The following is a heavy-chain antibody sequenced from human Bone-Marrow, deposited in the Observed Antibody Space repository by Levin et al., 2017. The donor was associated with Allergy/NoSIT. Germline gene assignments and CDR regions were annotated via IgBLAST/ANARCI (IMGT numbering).Heavy chain of an antibody. CDR1: GGSISDSSYY. J-gene: IGHJ5*02. V-gene: IGHV4-39*07. CDR2: IYYSGST. Sequence: SQTLSLTCTVSGGSISDSSYYWAWIRQPPGKGLEWIGTIYYSGSTYLNPSLKSRLTISQDTAKNQFSLSLNSVTAADTAVYYCARDIPRWRTTGPQGFDPWGQGTLVTVSS. CDR3: ARDIPRWRTTGPQGFDP. D-gene: IGHD1/OR15-1a*01.